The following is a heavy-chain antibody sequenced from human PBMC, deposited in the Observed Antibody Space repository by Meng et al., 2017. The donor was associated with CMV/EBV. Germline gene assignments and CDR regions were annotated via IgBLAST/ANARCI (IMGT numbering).Heavy chain of an antibody. Sequence: PQTLSPTCTLASGSTTSGDYYCSWTRQPPGKGLEWIGYTYYSGSTYYNPSPKSRVTISVDTSKNQFSLKLSSVTAADTAVYYCARVVWADYYDSSGYYYVAAFDIWPRDNGHRLL. D-gene: IGHD3-22*01. CDR3: ARVVWADYYDSSGYYYVAAFDI. V-gene: IGHV4-30-4*08. CDR2: TYYSGST. J-gene: IGHJ3*02. CDR1: SGSTTSGDYY.